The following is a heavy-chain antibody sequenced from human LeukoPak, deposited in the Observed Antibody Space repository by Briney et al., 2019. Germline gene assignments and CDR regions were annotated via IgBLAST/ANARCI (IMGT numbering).Heavy chain of an antibody. J-gene: IGHJ6*03. CDR2: IYTGGST. CDR1: GGSFSSYY. CDR3: ARDQPYYYDSSGYYYYYYYMDV. Sequence: SSETLSLTCAVYGGSFSSYYWSWIRQPAGKGLEWIGRIYTGGSTNYNPSLKGRVTMSVDTSKNQFSLKLSSVTAADTAVYYCARDQPYYYDSSGYYYYYYYMDVWGKGTTVTVSS. V-gene: IGHV4-4*07. D-gene: IGHD3-22*01.